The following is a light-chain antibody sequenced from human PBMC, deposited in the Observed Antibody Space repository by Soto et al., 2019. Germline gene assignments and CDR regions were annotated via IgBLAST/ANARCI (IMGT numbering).Light chain of an antibody. CDR1: SSDVGAYNF. V-gene: IGLV2-14*03. J-gene: IGLJ1*01. Sequence: QSVLTQPASVSGSPGQSITISCTGTSSDVGAYNFVSWYQQHPGKLPKLMIFDVSRRPSGGSDRFSGSKSGNTASLTISGLQAEDEGDYYCISSTSSSTHVFGSGTKLTVL. CDR2: DVS. CDR3: ISSTSSSTHV.